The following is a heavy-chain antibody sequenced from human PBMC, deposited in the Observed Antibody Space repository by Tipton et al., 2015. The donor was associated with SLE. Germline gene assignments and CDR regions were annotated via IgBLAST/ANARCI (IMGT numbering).Heavy chain of an antibody. V-gene: IGHV4-4*07. Sequence: TLSLTCTVSVGSISFDDWSWIRQSAGRGLEWIGRIYSSGDRDYNPSLRSRVTMSIDASQNRVSLRLKSVSAADTAVYYCARGSDGEYVRYFDVWGPGTLVTVSS. CDR3: ARGSDGEYVRYFDV. J-gene: IGHJ2*01. D-gene: IGHD4-17*01. CDR2: IYSSGDR. CDR1: VGSISFDD.